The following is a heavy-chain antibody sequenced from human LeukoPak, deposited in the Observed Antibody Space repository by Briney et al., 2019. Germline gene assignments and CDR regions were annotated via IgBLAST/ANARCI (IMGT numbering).Heavy chain of an antibody. Sequence: SETLSLTCSVSGGSIRGYNWSWIRQAPGEKLEWIGYMSSNGGTNYNPSLQSRLTMSLDTSKNQVSLKLNSLTAADTAVYYCAKGVTLGYWGQGTLVTVSS. J-gene: IGHJ4*02. CDR1: GGSIRGYN. D-gene: IGHD1-26*01. CDR2: MSSNGGT. V-gene: IGHV4-59*03. CDR3: AKGVTLGY.